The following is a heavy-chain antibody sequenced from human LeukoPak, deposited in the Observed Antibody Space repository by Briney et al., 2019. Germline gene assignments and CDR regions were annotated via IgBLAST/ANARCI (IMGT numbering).Heavy chain of an antibody. CDR2: IYYSGST. J-gene: IGHJ4*02. D-gene: IGHD6-13*01. V-gene: IGHV4-39*07. CDR3: ARGRGRSSSWYLFDY. CDR1: GGSISSYY. Sequence: ASETLSLTCTVSGGSISSYYWSWTRQPPGKGLEWIGSIYYSGSTYYNPSLKSRVTISVDTSKNQFSLKLSSVTAADTAVYYCARGRGRSSSWYLFDYWGQGTLVTVSS.